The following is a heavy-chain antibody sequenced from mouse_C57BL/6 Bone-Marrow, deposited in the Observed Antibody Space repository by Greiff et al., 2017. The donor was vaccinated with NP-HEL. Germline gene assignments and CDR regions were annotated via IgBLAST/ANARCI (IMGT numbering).Heavy chain of an antibody. CDR3: ARHSLYDYPDY. D-gene: IGHD2-4*01. V-gene: IGHV5-9*01. J-gene: IGHJ2*01. CDR2: ISGGGGNT. CDR1: GFTFSSYT. Sequence: DVQLVESGGGLVKPGGSLKLSCAASGFTFSSYTMSWVRQTPEKRLEWVATISGGGGNTYYPDSVKGRFTISRDNAKNTLYLQMSSLRSEDTALYYCARHSLYDYPDYWGQGTTLTVSS.